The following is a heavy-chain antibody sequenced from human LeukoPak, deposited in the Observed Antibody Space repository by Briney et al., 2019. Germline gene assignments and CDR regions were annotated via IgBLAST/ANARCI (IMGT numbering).Heavy chain of an antibody. J-gene: IGHJ4*02. CDR2: ISAYNGNT. D-gene: IGHD3-3*01. CDR1: GYTFTSYG. Sequence: ASVKVSCKASGYTFTSYGISWVRQAPGQGLEWMGWISAYNGNTNYAQKLQGRVTMTTDTSTSTAYMELRSLRSDDTAVYYCARARITIFGVVTPYFDYWGQGTLVTVSS. V-gene: IGHV1-18*01. CDR3: ARARITIFGVVTPYFDY.